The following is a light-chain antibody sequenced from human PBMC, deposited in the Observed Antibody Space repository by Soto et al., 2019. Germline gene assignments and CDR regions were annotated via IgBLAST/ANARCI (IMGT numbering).Light chain of an antibody. Sequence: AIRMTHSPSSPSASTGDRLTITCRASQGISSYLAWYQQKPGKAPKLLIYAASTLQSGVPSRFSGSGSGTDFTLTISCLQSEDFATYYCQQYYSYPRTFGQGTKVDIK. J-gene: IGKJ1*01. V-gene: IGKV1-8*01. CDR1: QGISSY. CDR2: AAS. CDR3: QQYYSYPRT.